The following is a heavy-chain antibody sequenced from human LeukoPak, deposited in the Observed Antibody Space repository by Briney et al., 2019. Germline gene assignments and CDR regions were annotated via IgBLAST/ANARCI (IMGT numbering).Heavy chain of an antibody. CDR1: GFTLSSYG. CDR3: ARDLSVRVTTAVDH. Sequence: GGSLRLSCAASGFTLSSYGMHWVRQAPGKGLERVAVIWYDGSNKYYADSVKGRFTISRDNSKNTLYLQMNSLRAEDTAVYYCARDLSVRVTTAVDHWVQGTLVTVSS. D-gene: IGHD4-17*01. CDR2: IWYDGSNK. J-gene: IGHJ4*02. V-gene: IGHV3-33*01.